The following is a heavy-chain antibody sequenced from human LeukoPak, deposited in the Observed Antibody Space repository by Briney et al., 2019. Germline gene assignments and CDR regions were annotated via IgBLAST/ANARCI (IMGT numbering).Heavy chain of an antibody. CDR3: AKDASWSLDY. CDR1: GFTFSSNG. CDR2: IRNHGNGK. J-gene: IGHJ4*02. Sequence: PGGSLRLSCAASGFTFSSNGMHGVRQAPRKGLEWVAMIRNHGNGKYHADSVKGRFSVSRDNSKNTMSLQMTSLRAEDTAVYYCAKDASWSLDYWGQGTLVTVSP. D-gene: IGHD6-13*01. V-gene: IGHV3-30*02.